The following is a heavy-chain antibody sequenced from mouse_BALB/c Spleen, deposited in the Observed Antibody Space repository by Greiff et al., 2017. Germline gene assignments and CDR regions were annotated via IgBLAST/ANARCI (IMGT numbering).Heavy chain of an antibody. CDR2: INSNGGST. CDR3: AREGSYDEG. D-gene: IGHD2-3*01. J-gene: IGHJ4*01. Sequence: EVQRVESGGGLVQPGGSLKLSCAASGFTFSSYGMSWVRQTPDKRLELVATINSNGGSTYYPDSVKGRFTISRDNAKNTLYLQMSSLKSEDTAMYYCAREGSYDEGWGQGTSVTVSS. CDR1: GFTFSSYG. V-gene: IGHV5-6-3*01.